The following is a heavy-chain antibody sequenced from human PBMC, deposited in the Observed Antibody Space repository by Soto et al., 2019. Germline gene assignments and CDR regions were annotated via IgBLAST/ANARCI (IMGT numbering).Heavy chain of an antibody. CDR3: ARVKNPGSVVLDN. D-gene: IGHD2-15*01. Sequence: VASVKVSCKASGYTFTGYYMHWVRQAPGQGLEWMGWINPNSGGTNYAQKFQGRVTMTRDTSISTAYMELSRLRSDDTAVYYCARVKNPGSVVLDNWGHGTLVTVSS. CDR2: INPNSGGT. V-gene: IGHV1-2*02. CDR1: GYTFTGYY. J-gene: IGHJ4*01.